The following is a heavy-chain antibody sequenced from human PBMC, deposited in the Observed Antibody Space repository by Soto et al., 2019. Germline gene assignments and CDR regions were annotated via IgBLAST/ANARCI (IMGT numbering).Heavy chain of an antibody. J-gene: IGHJ6*02. CDR1: GFTFSSYA. CDR2: VSSDGSST. CDR3: ASYRTTVVPFYYGMDV. V-gene: IGHV3-30-3*01. D-gene: IGHD3-10*01. Sequence: QVQLVDSGGGVVQPGRSLRLSCAASGFTFSSYAMYWVRQAPGKGLEWVAVVSSDGSSTYYADSVKGRFTIFRDTSKNTLFLEMNSLRPEDTAVYYCASYRTTVVPFYYGMDVWGQGTTVTVSS.